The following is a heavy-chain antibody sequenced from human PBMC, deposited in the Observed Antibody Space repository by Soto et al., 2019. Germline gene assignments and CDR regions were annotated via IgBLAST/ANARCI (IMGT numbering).Heavy chain of an antibody. CDR2: IYWNDDK. D-gene: IGHD3-22*01. CDR3: AHRRAYYDSSGGWFDP. Sequence: QITLKESGPTLVNPTQTLTLTCTFSGFSLSTSGVGVGWIRQPPGKALEWLALIYWNDDKRYSPSLKSRLTITKDTSKNQVVLTMTNMDPVDTATYYCAHRRAYYDSSGGWFDPWGQGTLVTVSS. CDR1: GFSLSTSGVG. J-gene: IGHJ5*02. V-gene: IGHV2-5*01.